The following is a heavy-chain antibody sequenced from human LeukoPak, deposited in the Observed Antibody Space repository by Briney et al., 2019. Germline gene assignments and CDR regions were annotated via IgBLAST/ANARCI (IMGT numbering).Heavy chain of an antibody. V-gene: IGHV1-8*01. CDR3: ARGSGILHPDRGEYYGFKSYYYYYMDV. Sequence: GASVKVSCKASGYTFTSYDINWVRQATGQGLEWMGWMNPNSGNTGYAQKFQGRVTMTRNTSISTAYMELSSLRSEDTAVYYCARGSGILHPDRGEYYGFKSYYYYYMDVWGKGTTVTISS. CDR2: MNPNSGNT. D-gene: IGHD3-10*01. J-gene: IGHJ6*03. CDR1: GYTFTSYD.